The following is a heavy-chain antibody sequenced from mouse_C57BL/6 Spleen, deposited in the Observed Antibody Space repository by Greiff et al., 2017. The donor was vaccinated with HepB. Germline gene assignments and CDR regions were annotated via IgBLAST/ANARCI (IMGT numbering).Heavy chain of an antibody. CDR3: ASLNWDADYAMDY. CDR2: IRNKANGYTT. V-gene: IGHV7-3*01. D-gene: IGHD4-1*02. CDR1: GFTFTDYY. J-gene: IGHJ4*01. Sequence: EVKLVESGGGLVQPGGSLSLSCAASGFTFTDYYMSWVRQPPGKALEWLGFIRNKANGYTTEYSASVKGRFTISRENSQSILYLQMNAQRAEYSATYYCASLNWDADYAMDYWGQETSVTVSS.